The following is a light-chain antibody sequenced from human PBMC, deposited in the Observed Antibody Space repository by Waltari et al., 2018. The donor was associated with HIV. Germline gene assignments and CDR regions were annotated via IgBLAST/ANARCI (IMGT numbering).Light chain of an antibody. CDR1: SSDISTYNF. CDR3: SSYTTTNTVV. V-gene: IGLV2-14*03. CDR2: DVD. Sequence: QSALTQPASVSGSPGQSITISCSGTSSDISTYNFVPWYQNHPDKAPKLLIYDVDTRPSGVPRRFSGSKSGDTASLTISAIQADDEADYFCSSYTTTNTVVFGGGTKVSVL. J-gene: IGLJ2*01.